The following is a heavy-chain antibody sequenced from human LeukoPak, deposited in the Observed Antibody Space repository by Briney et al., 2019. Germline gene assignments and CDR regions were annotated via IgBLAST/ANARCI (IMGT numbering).Heavy chain of an antibody. CDR1: GGSISDYY. J-gene: IGHJ4*02. V-gene: IGHV4-59*08. Sequence: SETLSLTCTVSGGSISDYYWSWIRQPPGKGLEWIGYIFYSGSTNYNPSLKSRVTISVDTPKNQFSLKLNSVTAADTAVYYCARISGDTVMGWSPAFYFDYWGQGTLVTVSS. CDR3: ARISGDTVMGWSPAFYFDY. D-gene: IGHD5-18*01. CDR2: IFYSGST.